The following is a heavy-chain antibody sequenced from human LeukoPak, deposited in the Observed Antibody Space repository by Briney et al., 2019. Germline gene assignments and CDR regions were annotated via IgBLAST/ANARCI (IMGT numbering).Heavy chain of an antibody. CDR1: GGSISSSSYY. Sequence: PSETLSLTCTVSGGSISSSSYYWGWIRQPPGKGLEWIGTIYYSGSTYYNPSLKSRVTISVDTSKNQFSLKLSSVTAADTAVYYCARDYDSSGYYSRDAFDIWGQGTMVTVSS. CDR2: IYYSGST. CDR3: ARDYDSSGYYSRDAFDI. D-gene: IGHD3-22*01. V-gene: IGHV4-39*07. J-gene: IGHJ3*02.